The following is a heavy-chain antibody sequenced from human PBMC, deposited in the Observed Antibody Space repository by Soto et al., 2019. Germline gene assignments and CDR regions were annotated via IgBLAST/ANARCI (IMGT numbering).Heavy chain of an antibody. V-gene: IGHV1-18*01. CDR3: GRRGDVPYDYYGMDV. Sequence: HVQLLQSGAEVKKPGASVTVSCKASGYTFTTYGVSWVRQAPGQGLKWLGWINGYNGNAKYAENLQGRVTMTTDTAWRMAFMEVRSLVSAGPDVYYCGRRGDVPYDYYGMDVWGEGTTGTVSS. D-gene: IGHD3-16*01. CDR1: GYTFTTYG. CDR2: INGYNGNA. J-gene: IGHJ6*04.